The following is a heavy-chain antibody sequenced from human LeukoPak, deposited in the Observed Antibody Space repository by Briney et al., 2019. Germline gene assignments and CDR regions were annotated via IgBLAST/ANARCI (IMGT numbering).Heavy chain of an antibody. CDR1: GYTFTSYY. D-gene: IGHD5-18*01. V-gene: IGHV1-46*01. J-gene: IGHJ4*02. CDR3: ALLGYSYGYAY. CDR2: INPSGGST. Sequence: ASVKVSCKASGYTFTSYYMHWVRQAPGQGLEWMGIINPSGGSTSYAQKFQGRVTMTRDTSTSTVYMELSSLRSEDTAVDYCALLGYSYGYAYWGQGTLVTVSS.